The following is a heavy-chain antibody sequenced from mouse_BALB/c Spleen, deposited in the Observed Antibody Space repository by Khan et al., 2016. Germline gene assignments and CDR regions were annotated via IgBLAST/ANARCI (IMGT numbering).Heavy chain of an antibody. J-gene: IGHJ1*01. CDR2: INPDSSTI. CDR1: GFDFSRYW. CDR3: ARRRFDGYCDV. V-gene: IGHV4-1*02. Sequence: EVKLLESGGGLVQPGGSLKLSCAASGFDFSRYWMTWVRQAPGKGLEWIGEINPDSSTINYTPSLKDKFIISRDNAKNTLFLQMSKVRSEDTVLYYGARRRFDGYCDVWGAGTTVTVSS. D-gene: IGHD1-1*01.